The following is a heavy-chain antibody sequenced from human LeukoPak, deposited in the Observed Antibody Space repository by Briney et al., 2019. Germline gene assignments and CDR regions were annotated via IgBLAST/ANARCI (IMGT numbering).Heavy chain of an antibody. V-gene: IGHV3-9*01. CDR2: ISWNSGSI. D-gene: IGHD6-19*01. CDR3: AKSVAGTYYDY. Sequence: PGGSLRLSCAASGFTFDDYAMHWVRQAPGKGLEWVSGISWNSGSIGYADSVKGRFTISRDNAKNSLYLQMYSLRAEDTALYYCAKSVAGTYYDYWGQGTLVTVSS. J-gene: IGHJ4*02. CDR1: GFTFDDYA.